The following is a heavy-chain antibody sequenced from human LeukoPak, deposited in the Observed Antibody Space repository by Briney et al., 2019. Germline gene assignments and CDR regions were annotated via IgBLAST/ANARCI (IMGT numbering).Heavy chain of an antibody. CDR2: IYYSGST. Sequence: SETLSLTCTVSGGSISSYYWSWIRQPPGKGLEWIGYIYYSGSTNYNPSLKSRVTISVDTSKNQFSLKLSSVTAADTAVYYCARRSSFGEPYYYYYYGMDVWGPGTTVTVTS. J-gene: IGHJ6*02. V-gene: IGHV4-59*08. D-gene: IGHD3-10*01. CDR3: ARRSSFGEPYYYYYYGMDV. CDR1: GGSISSYY.